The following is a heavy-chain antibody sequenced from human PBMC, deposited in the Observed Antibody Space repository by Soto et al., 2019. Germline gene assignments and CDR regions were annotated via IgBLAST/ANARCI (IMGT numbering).Heavy chain of an antibody. CDR2: IYYSGST. D-gene: IGHD2-15*01. Sequence: SETLSLTCTVSGGSISSGGYYWSWIRQHPGKGLEWIGYIYYSGSTYYNPSLKSRVTISVDTSKNQFSLKLSSVTAADTAVYYCARDPGDCSGGSCYHDYFDYWGQGPLVTVSS. V-gene: IGHV4-31*03. J-gene: IGHJ4*02. CDR3: ARDPGDCSGGSCYHDYFDY. CDR1: GGSISSGGYY.